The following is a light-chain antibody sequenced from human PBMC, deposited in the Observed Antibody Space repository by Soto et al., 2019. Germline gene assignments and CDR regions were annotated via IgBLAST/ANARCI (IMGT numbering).Light chain of an antibody. V-gene: IGKV1-9*01. CDR2: APS. J-gene: IGKJ1*01. CDR1: QGISSY. CDR3: QQLNSYPRT. Sequence: IQLTQSPSSLSASVGDRVTITCRASQGISSYLAWYEQKPGQAPNLLSYAPSNWQSGVPSRFSGSGSGTDFTLTISSLQPEDFATYYCQQLNSYPRTFGQGTKVEIK.